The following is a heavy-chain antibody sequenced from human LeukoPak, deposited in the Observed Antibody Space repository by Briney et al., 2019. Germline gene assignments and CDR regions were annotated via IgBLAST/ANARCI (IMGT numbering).Heavy chain of an antibody. J-gene: IGHJ4*02. CDR2: ISSTSNTI. CDR3: ARDQWLDY. CDR1: GFTFNIYA. D-gene: IGHD6-19*01. V-gene: IGHV3-48*01. Sequence: GGSLRLSCAASGFTFNIYAMTWVRQAPGKGLEWVSFISSTSNTIYYADSVKGRFTVSRDNAKNSLYLQMNSLRAEDTAVYYCARDQWLDYWGQGTLVTVSS.